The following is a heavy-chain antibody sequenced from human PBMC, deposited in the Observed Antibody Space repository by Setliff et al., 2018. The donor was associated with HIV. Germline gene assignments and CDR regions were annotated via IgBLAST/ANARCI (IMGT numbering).Heavy chain of an antibody. V-gene: IGHV4-59*01. Sequence: SETLSLTCTVSGGSISTYYWSWIRQPPGKGLEWIGSIYFTGSSDNNPSLKSRVTLSVDTTKHQFSLKLSSVTAADTAVYYCARVQMAYAAFDVWGQGTMVTVSS. J-gene: IGHJ3*01. D-gene: IGHD4-17*01. CDR1: GGSISTYY. CDR2: IYFTGSS. CDR3: ARVQMAYAAFDV.